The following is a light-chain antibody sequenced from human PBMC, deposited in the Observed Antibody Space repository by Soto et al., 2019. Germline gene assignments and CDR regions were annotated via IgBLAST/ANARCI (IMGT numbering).Light chain of an antibody. CDR3: QSFDNSLSGLV. Sequence: QSALTQPPSVSGAPGQRVTIACTGSGSNIGAGFDVHWYQQFPGTAPKLLIYGNINRPSGVPDRFSASKSDTSASLAITGLQAEDEAHYYCQSFDNSLSGLVFGGGTKLTVL. CDR2: GNI. CDR1: GSNIGAGFD. V-gene: IGLV1-40*01. J-gene: IGLJ2*01.